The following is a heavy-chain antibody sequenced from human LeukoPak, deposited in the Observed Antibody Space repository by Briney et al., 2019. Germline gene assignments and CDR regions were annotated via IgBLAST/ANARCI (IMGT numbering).Heavy chain of an antibody. CDR2: IYYSGST. J-gene: IGHJ4*02. CDR3: ARYSYGDYFFDY. D-gene: IGHD4-17*01. CDR1: GGSISSYY. Sequence: SETLSLTCTVSGGSISSYYWSWIRQPPGKGLEWIGYIYYSGSTNYNPSLKSRVTISVDTSKNQFSLKLSSVTAADTAVYYCARYSYGDYFFDYWGPGTLLTVSS. V-gene: IGHV4-59*01.